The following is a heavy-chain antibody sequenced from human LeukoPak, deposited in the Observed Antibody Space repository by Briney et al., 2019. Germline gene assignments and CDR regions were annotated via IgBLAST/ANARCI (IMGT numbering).Heavy chain of an antibody. CDR1: GFSFDTYA. D-gene: IGHD3-10*01. J-gene: IGHJ4*02. CDR2: IWHDGSHK. Sequence: GGSLRLSCAASGFSFDTYAMHWVRQAPGQGLEWVALIWHDGSHKFYSNSVRGQFTISRDNSKNTVYLQMNNLRPDDTAVYYCAREILGSGSYPDFWGQGTLVTVSS. V-gene: IGHV3-33*01. CDR3: AREILGSGSYPDF.